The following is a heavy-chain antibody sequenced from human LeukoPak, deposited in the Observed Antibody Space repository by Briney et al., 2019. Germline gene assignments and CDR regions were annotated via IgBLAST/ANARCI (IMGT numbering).Heavy chain of an antibody. V-gene: IGHV4-59*08. D-gene: IGHD2-21*02. CDR2: IYYSGST. J-gene: IGHJ5*02. Sequence: PSETLSLTCTVSGASISSYYWSWIRQPPGKGLEWIGYIYYSGSTNYNPSLKSRVTISVDTSKNQISLKLNSVTAADTAMYYCARHGDLLSPFQTWGQGTLVTVSS. CDR3: ARHGDLLSPFQT. CDR1: GASISSYY.